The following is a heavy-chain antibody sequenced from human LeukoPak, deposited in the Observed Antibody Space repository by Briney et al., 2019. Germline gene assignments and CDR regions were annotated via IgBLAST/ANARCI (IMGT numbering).Heavy chain of an antibody. CDR2: ISSSSSYI. CDR1: GFTFDKAW. Sequence: GGSLRLSCAASGFTFDKAWMTWVRQAPGKGLEWVSSISSSSSYIYYADSVKGRFTISRDNAKNSLYLQMNSLRAEDTAVYYCARSGRVYAFDIWGQGTMVTVSS. V-gene: IGHV3-21*01. D-gene: IGHD6-25*01. J-gene: IGHJ3*02. CDR3: ARSGRVYAFDI.